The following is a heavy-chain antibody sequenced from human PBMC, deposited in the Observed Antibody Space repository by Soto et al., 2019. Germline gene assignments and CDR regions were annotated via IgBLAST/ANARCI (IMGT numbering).Heavy chain of an antibody. D-gene: IGHD3-22*01. CDR1: GFTFSSYA. V-gene: IGHV3-23*01. Sequence: GGSLRLSCAASGFTFSSYAMSWVRQAPGKGLEWVSAISGSGGSTYYADSVKGRFTISRDNSKNTLYLQMNSLRAEDTAVYYCAKVGLRYYYDSRYFDYWGQGTLVTVSS. J-gene: IGHJ4*02. CDR2: ISGSGGST. CDR3: AKVGLRYYYDSRYFDY.